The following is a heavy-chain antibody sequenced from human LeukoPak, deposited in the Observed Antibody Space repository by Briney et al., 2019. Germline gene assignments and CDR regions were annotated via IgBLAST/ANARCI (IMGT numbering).Heavy chain of an antibody. D-gene: IGHD3-22*01. CDR3: AKDMGNYYDSSGFDY. Sequence: GGSLRLSCAAPGFTFDDYAMHWVRQAPGKGLEWVSGISWNSGSIGYADSVKGRFTISRDNAKNSLYLQMNSLRAEDTALYYCAKDMGNYYDSSGFDYWGQGTLVTVSS. CDR2: ISWNSGSI. V-gene: IGHV3-9*01. J-gene: IGHJ4*02. CDR1: GFTFDDYA.